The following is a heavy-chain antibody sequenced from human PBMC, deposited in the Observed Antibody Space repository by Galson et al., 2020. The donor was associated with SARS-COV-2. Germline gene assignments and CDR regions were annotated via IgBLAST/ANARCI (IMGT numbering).Heavy chain of an antibody. CDR2: IKQDGSEK. J-gene: IGHJ6*02. CDR1: GFTFSSYW. CDR3: ARESGRAAVAEVRYYYGMDV. V-gene: IGHV3-7*05. Sequence: GESLKISCAASGFTFSSYWMSWVRQAPGKGLEWVANIKQDGSEKYYVDSVKGRFAISRDNAKNSLYLQMNSLRAEDTAVYYWARESGRAAVAEVRYYYGMDVWGQGTTVTVSS. D-gene: IGHD6-19*01.